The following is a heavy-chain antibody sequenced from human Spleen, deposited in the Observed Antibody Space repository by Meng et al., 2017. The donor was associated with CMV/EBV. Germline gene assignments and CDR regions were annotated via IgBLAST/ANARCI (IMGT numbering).Heavy chain of an antibody. CDR2: INHSGST. D-gene: IGHD6-13*01. V-gene: IGHV4-34*01. CDR3: ARVPTWGIAAAGPYY. J-gene: IGHJ4*02. Sequence: VYGGSFSGNYWSWIRQHPGKGLEWIGEINHSGSTNYNPSLKSRVTISVDTSKNQFSLKLSSVTAADTAVYYCARVPTWGIAAAGPYYWGQGTLVTVSS. CDR1: GGSFSGNY.